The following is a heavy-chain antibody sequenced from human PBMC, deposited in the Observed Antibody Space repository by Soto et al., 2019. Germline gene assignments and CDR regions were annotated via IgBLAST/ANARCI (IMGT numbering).Heavy chain of an antibody. CDR2: ISGYNANT. J-gene: IGHJ6*02. V-gene: IGHV1-18*01. Sequence: QVQLVQSGAEVKKPGASVKVSCKASGYSFTRYGISWVRQAPGQGLEWMGWISGYNANTNYPENLQGRVTMTTDTSMSTAYMEVWNLISDDTAVYYCARMGDVPYYYYGLDVWCQGTTVTVSS. D-gene: IGHD3-16*01. CDR3: ARMGDVPYYYYGLDV. CDR1: GYSFTRYG.